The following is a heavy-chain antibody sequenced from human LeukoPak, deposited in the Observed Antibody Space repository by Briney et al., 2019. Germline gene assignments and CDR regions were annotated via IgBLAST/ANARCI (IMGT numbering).Heavy chain of an antibody. V-gene: IGHV4-39*07. J-gene: IGHJ5*02. Sequence: SGTLSLTCAVSGGSISSSNYYWGWIRQPPGKGLECIGSVYYSGNTYYNPSLKSRVTISVDTSKNQFSLKLSSVTAADTAVYYCARAVTSSSSWYKWVNWFDPWGQGTLVTVSS. CDR2: VYYSGNT. D-gene: IGHD6-13*01. CDR3: ARAVTSSSSWYKWVNWFDP. CDR1: GGSISSSNYY.